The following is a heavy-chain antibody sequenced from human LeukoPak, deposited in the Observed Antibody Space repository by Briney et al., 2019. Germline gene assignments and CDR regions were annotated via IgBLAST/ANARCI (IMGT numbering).Heavy chain of an antibody. J-gene: IGHJ2*01. Sequence: SETLSLTCTVSGGSISSYYWSWIWQSAGKGLEWIGRIYTSGNTNYSPSLKSRVTMTVDTSKNQLSLKLSSVIAADTAVYYCARDQGRRGYWYFDLWGRGTLVTVSS. CDR2: IYTSGNT. V-gene: IGHV4-4*07. CDR1: GGSISSYY. D-gene: IGHD3-10*01. CDR3: ARDQGRRGYWYFDL.